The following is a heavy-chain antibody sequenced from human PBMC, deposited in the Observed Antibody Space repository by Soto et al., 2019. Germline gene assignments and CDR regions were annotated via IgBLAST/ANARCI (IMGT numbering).Heavy chain of an antibody. CDR3: ARVTYYDFWSGSRPLNWFDP. D-gene: IGHD3-3*01. CDR1: GGSISSGGYS. CDR2: IYHSGST. J-gene: IGHJ5*02. Sequence: SETLSLTCAVSGGSISSGGYSWSWIRQPPGKGLEWIGYIYHSGSTYYNPSLKSRVTISVDRSKNQFSLKLSSVTAADTAVYYCARVTYYDFWSGSRPLNWFDPWGQGTLVTVSS. V-gene: IGHV4-30-2*01.